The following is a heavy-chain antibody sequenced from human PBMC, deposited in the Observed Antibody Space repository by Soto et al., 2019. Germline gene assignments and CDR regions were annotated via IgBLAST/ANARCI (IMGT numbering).Heavy chain of an antibody. CDR2: ISAYNGNT. J-gene: IGHJ5*02. CDR1: GYTFTSYG. CDR3: ARDEPRTGHWFDP. V-gene: IGHV1-18*01. D-gene: IGHD3-10*01. Sequence: QVQLVQSGAEVKKPGASVKVSCKASGYTFTSYGISWVRQAPGQGLEWMGWISAYNGNTNYAQKLQGRVTMTTGTSTSTAYMEVRSLGSDDTAVYYCARDEPRTGHWFDPWGQGTLVTVSS.